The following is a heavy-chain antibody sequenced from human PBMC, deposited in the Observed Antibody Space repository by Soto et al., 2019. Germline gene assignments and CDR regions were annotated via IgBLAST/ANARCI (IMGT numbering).Heavy chain of an antibody. CDR2: ISDDGVSK. CDR1: GFTFSNYG. CDR3: ARAYYFGSGTSYTLYY. V-gene: IGHV3-30*03. D-gene: IGHD3-10*01. J-gene: IGHJ4*02. Sequence: GGSLRLSCAASGFTFSNYGMHWLRQAPGKWLEWVAVISDDGVSKYYAGSVQGRFTISRDNSESAVFLQMNSLRPDDTALYFCARAYYFGSGTSYTLYYWGQGXQVTVHS.